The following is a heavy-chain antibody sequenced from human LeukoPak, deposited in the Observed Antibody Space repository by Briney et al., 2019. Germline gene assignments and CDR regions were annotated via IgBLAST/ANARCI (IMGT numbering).Heavy chain of an antibody. CDR2: IYYSGST. D-gene: IGHD2-2*01. J-gene: IGHJ6*02. V-gene: IGHV4-59*08. Sequence: SETLSLTCTVSGGSISSYYWSWIRQPPGKGLEWIGYIYYSGSTNYNPSLKSRVTISVDTSKNQFSLKLSSVTAADTAVYYCARHVLPAAIARYYYYYGMDVWGQGTTVTVSS. CDR1: GGSISSYY. CDR3: ARHVLPAAIARYYYYYGMDV.